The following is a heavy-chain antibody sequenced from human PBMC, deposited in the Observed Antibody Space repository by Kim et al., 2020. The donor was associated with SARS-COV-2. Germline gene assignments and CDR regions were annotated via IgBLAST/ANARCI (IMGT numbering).Heavy chain of an antibody. Sequence: GGSLRLSCAASGFTFSSYGMHWVRQAPGKGLEWVAVIWYDGSNKYYADSVKGRFTISRDNSKNTLYLQMNSLRAEDTAVYYCARDTAAAADAFDIWGQGTMVTVSS. D-gene: IGHD6-13*01. V-gene: IGHV3-33*01. J-gene: IGHJ3*02. CDR3: ARDTAAAADAFDI. CDR2: IWYDGSNK. CDR1: GFTFSSYG.